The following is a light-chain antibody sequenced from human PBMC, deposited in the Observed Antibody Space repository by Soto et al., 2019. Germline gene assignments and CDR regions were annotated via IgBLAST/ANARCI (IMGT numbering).Light chain of an antibody. Sequence: QSALTQPASVSGSPGQSITISCTGTSSDIGSYNLVSWYQQHPGKAPKLMIYEVSKRPSGVSNRFSGSKSGNTASLTISGLPADDEADYYCCSYAGSSTSLYVFGTGTQLTVL. V-gene: IGLV2-23*02. CDR1: SSDIGSYNL. CDR3: CSYAGSSTSLYV. J-gene: IGLJ1*01. CDR2: EVS.